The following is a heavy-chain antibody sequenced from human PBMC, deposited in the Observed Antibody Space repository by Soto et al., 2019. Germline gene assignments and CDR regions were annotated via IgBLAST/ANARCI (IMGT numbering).Heavy chain of an antibody. CDR2: ISGSGGST. Sequence: GGSLRLSCAASGFTFSSYAVSWVRQAPGKGLEWVSAISGSGGSTYYADSVKGRFTISRDNSKNTLYLQMNSLRAEDTAVYYCAKRRYYDFWSGSRSGYFDYWGQGTLVTVSS. CDR1: GFTFSSYA. V-gene: IGHV3-23*01. J-gene: IGHJ4*02. D-gene: IGHD3-3*01. CDR3: AKRRYYDFWSGSRSGYFDY.